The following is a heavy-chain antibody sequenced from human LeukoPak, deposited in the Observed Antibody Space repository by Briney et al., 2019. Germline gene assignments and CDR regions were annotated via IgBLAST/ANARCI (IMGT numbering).Heavy chain of an antibody. V-gene: IGHV4-38-2*02. CDR2: IYHSGST. CDR1: GYSISSGYY. CDR3: ARDGSEGYFDY. J-gene: IGHJ4*02. Sequence: SETLSLTCTVSGYSISSGYYWGWIRQPPGKGLEWIGSIYHSGSTYYNPSLKSRVTISVDTSKNQFSLKLSSVTAADTAVYYCARDGSEGYFDYWGQGTLVTVSS. D-gene: IGHD3-10*01.